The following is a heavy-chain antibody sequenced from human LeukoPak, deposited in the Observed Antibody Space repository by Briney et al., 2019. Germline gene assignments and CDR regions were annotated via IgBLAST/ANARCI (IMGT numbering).Heavy chain of an antibody. J-gene: IGHJ5*02. CDR1: GFTFSSYC. V-gene: IGHV3-33*01. Sequence: GRSLRLSCAASGFTFSSYCMHWVRQAQDKGLEWVALIWYDGSDKYYADSVKGRFTISRDNSKNTLYLQMNSLRVEDTAVYYCARVRGDSGWYLGGFDPWGQGTLVTVSS. CDR3: ARVRGDSGWYLGGFDP. CDR2: IWYDGSDK. D-gene: IGHD6-19*01.